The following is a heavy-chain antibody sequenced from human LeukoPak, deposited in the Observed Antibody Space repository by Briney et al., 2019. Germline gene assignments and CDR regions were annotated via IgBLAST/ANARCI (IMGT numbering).Heavy chain of an antibody. CDR3: ARAAMWIQLWLDY. CDR1: GGSFSGYY. Sequence: SETLSLTCAVYGGSFSGYYWSWIRQPPGKGLEWIGEINHSGSTNHNPSLKSRVTISVDTSKNQFSLKLSSVTAADTAVYYCARAAMWIQLWLDYWGQGTLVTVSS. D-gene: IGHD5-18*01. J-gene: IGHJ4*02. CDR2: INHSGST. V-gene: IGHV4-34*01.